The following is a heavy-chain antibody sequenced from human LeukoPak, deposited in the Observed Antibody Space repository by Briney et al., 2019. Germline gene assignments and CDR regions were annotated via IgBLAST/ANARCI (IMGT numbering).Heavy chain of an antibody. J-gene: IGHJ3*02. CDR2: ISSSGSTI. D-gene: IGHD3-10*01. Sequence: GGSLRLSCAASGFTFSSYEMNWVRQAPGKGLEWVSYISSSGSTIYYADSVKGRFTISRDNSKNTLYLQMNSLRAEDTAVYYCAKSWGTMVRGVIILDAFDIWGQGTMVTVSS. CDR1: GFTFSSYE. CDR3: AKSWGTMVRGVIILDAFDI. V-gene: IGHV3-48*03.